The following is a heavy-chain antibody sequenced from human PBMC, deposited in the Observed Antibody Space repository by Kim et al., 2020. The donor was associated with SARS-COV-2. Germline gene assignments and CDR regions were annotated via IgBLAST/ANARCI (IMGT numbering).Heavy chain of an antibody. D-gene: IGHD6-19*01. CDR1: GGTFSSYA. CDR2: IIPILGIA. V-gene: IGHV1-69*04. J-gene: IGHJ5*02. Sequence: SVKVSCKASGGTFSSYAISWVRQAPGQGLEWMGRIIPILGIANYAQKFQGRVTITADKSTSTAYMELSSLRSEDTAVYYCASVTDSSGWYWFDPWGQGTLVTVSS. CDR3: ASVTDSSGWYWFDP.